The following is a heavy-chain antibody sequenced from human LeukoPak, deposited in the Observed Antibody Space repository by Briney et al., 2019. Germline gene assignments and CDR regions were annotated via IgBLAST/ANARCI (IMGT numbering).Heavy chain of an antibody. D-gene: IGHD3-10*01. V-gene: IGHV3-30*04. J-gene: IGHJ6*03. CDR2: ISYEGSNK. Sequence: GGSLRLSRAASGFTFSSYVMHWVRQAPGKGLEWVAFISYEGSNKYYADSVSGRFTISRDNAKNSLYLQMNSLRAEDTAVYYCARDTMVRGVPYYYMDVWGKGTTVTVSS. CDR1: GFTFSSYV. CDR3: ARDTMVRGVPYYYMDV.